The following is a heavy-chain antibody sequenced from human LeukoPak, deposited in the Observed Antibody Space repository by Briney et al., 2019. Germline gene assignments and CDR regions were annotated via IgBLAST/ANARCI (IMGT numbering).Heavy chain of an antibody. D-gene: IGHD6-13*01. CDR2: ISAYNGNT. Sequence: GESLKISCKGSGYSFTSYGISWVRQAPGQGLEWMGWISAYNGNTNYAQKLQGRVTMTTDTSTSTAYMELRSLRSDDTAVYYCARRGYSSSWNDAFDIWGQGTMVTVSS. J-gene: IGHJ3*02. V-gene: IGHV1-18*01. CDR1: GYSFTSYG. CDR3: ARRGYSSSWNDAFDI.